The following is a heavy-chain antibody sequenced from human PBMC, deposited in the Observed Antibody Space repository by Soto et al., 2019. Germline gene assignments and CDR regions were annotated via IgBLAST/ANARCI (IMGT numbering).Heavy chain of an antibody. V-gene: IGHV4-31*03. CDR1: GGSISSGGYY. CDR2: IYYSGST. D-gene: IGHD4-17*01. CDR3: ARSTVTPTYYFDY. J-gene: IGHJ4*02. Sequence: SETLSLTCTVSGGSISSGGYYWSWIRQHPGKGLEWIGHIYYSGSTYYNPSLKSRVTISVDTSKNQFSLKLSSVTAADTAVYYCARSTVTPTYYFDYWGQGTPVTVSS.